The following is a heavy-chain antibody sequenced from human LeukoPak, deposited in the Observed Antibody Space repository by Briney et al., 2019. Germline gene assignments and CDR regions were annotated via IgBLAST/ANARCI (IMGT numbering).Heavy chain of an antibody. Sequence: GGSLRLFCAASGFTFSNFAVSWVRQAPGKGLEWVSAISGSGGSTYYADSVKGRFTIYRDNSKNTLYLQTNSQRAEDTAIYYCAKSPAVDAAFDIWGQGTMVTVSS. J-gene: IGHJ3*02. CDR2: ISGSGGST. D-gene: IGHD4-23*01. CDR1: GFTFSNFA. CDR3: AKSPAVDAAFDI. V-gene: IGHV3-23*01.